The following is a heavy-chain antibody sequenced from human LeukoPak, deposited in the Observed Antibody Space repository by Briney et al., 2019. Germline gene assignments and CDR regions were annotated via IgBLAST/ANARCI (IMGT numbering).Heavy chain of an antibody. D-gene: IGHD2-15*01. CDR2: INPNSGGT. Sequence: GASVKVSCKASGYTFTGYYMHWVRQAPGQGLEWMGWINPNSGGTNYAQKFQGRVTMTRDTSISTAYMELSRLRSDDTAVYYCARDLTMAVAVNDYWGQGTLVTVSS. CDR3: ARDLTMAVAVNDY. V-gene: IGHV1-2*02. J-gene: IGHJ4*02. CDR1: GYTFTGYY.